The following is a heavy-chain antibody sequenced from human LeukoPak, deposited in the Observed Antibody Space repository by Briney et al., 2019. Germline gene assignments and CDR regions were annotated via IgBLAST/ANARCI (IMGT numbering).Heavy chain of an antibody. V-gene: IGHV3-30*18. CDR3: AKDLAPPTMYYYDSSGYYSY. CDR1: GFTFSSYG. Sequence: GGSLRLSCAASGFTFSSYGMHWVRQAPGKGLEWVAVISYDGSNKYYADSVKGRFTISRDNSKNTLYLQMNSLRAEDTAVYYCAKDLAPPTMYYYDSSGYYSYWGQGTLVTVSS. J-gene: IGHJ4*02. CDR2: ISYDGSNK. D-gene: IGHD3-22*01.